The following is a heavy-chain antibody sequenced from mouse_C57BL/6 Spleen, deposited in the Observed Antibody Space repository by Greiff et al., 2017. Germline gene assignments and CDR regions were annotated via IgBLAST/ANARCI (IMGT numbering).Heavy chain of an antibody. J-gene: IGHJ3*01. Sequence: EVKLMESGGVFVKPGGSLKLPCAASGFTFSSYGMSLVRQTPDTRLEWVATISSGGSYTYYPDSVKGRFTISRDNAKNTLYLQMSSLKSEDTAMYYCARQGDGPQAWFACWGQGTLGTVSA. CDR2: ISSGGSYT. CDR1: GFTFSSYG. V-gene: IGHV5-6*01. D-gene: IGHD2-3*01. CDR3: ARQGDGPQAWFAC.